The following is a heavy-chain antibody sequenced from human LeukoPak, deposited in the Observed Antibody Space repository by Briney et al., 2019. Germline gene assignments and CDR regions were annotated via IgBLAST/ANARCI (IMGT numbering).Heavy chain of an antibody. CDR2: IYYSGST. D-gene: IGHD6-6*01. CDR3: ARSLLAARHMDV. V-gene: IGHV4-59*01. Sequence: KTSETLSLTCTVSGGSISSYYWSWIRQPPGKGLEWIGYIYYSGSTNYNPSLKSRVTISVDTSKNQFSLKLSSVTAADTAVYYCARSLLAARHMDVWGKGTPVTVSS. J-gene: IGHJ6*03. CDR1: GGSISSYY.